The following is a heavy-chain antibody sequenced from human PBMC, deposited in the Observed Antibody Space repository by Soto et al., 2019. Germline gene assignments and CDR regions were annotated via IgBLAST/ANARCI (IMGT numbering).Heavy chain of an antibody. Sequence: PGGSLRLSCAASGLTSSSYAMSWGRQAPGKGLGWVSAISVSGGSTYYADSVKGRFTISRDNSKNTLYLQMNSLRAEDTAVYYCAKDSRRPDFYGSGSYDKEIFYYYYYGMDVWGQGTTVTVS. CDR3: AKDSRRPDFYGSGSYDKEIFYYYYYGMDV. V-gene: IGHV3-23*01. D-gene: IGHD3-10*01. CDR1: GLTSSSYA. J-gene: IGHJ6*02. CDR2: ISVSGGST.